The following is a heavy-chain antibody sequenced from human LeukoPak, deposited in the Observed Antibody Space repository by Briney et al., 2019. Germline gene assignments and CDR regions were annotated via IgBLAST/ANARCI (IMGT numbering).Heavy chain of an antibody. Sequence: GGSLRLSCAASGFTFTDYSMNWVRQAPGKGLEWVSYIVSTRRSSIYYADSVKGRFTISLDNAKNSLFLQMNNLRDEDTAVYYCARDAGYSSGWSHWYFDLWGRGTLVTVSS. CDR2: IVSTRRSSI. CDR1: GFTFTDYS. V-gene: IGHV3-48*02. D-gene: IGHD6-19*01. CDR3: ARDAGYSSGWSHWYFDL. J-gene: IGHJ2*01.